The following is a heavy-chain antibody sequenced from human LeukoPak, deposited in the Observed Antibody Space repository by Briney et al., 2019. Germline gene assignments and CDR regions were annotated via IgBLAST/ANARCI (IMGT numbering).Heavy chain of an antibody. V-gene: IGHV4-31*03. CDR1: GGSISNGDYY. CDR3: ARVGVAAKSSRYFDY. CDR2: IHYSGST. J-gene: IGHJ4*02. D-gene: IGHD2-15*01. Sequence: SQTLSLTCTVSGGSISNGDYYWSWIRQHPGKGLEWIGYIHYSGSTYYNPSLKSRITISVDTSKKQFSLKLISVTAADTAVYYFARVGVAAKSSRYFDYWGQGTLVTVSS.